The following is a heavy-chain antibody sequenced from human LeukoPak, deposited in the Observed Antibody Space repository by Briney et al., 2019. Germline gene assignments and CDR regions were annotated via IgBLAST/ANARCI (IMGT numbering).Heavy chain of an antibody. CDR3: ARDKDYGDYLFDY. V-gene: IGHV4-4*02. J-gene: IGHJ4*02. CDR1: GGSISSSNW. CDR2: IYHSGST. D-gene: IGHD4-17*01. Sequence: SETLSLTCAVSGGSISSSNWWSWVRQPPGKGLEWIGEIYHSGSTNYNPSLKSRVTISVDTSKNQFSLKLSSVTAADTAVYYCARDKDYGDYLFDYWGQGTLVTVSS.